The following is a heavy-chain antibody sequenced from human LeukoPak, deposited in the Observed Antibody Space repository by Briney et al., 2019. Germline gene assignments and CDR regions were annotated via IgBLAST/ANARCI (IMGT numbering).Heavy chain of an antibody. CDR3: ARGRWTDVVRGSYYFDY. Sequence: ASVKVSCKASQYSFTDYAVHWVRQAPGQRLEWMGWIDAGNGRTKYSQRFQGRLTIIRDTSATTAYMELSGLTSEDTARYYCARGRWTDVVRGSYYFDYWGQGTLVSVSS. D-gene: IGHD3-10*01. CDR1: QYSFTDYA. CDR2: IDAGNGRT. J-gene: IGHJ4*02. V-gene: IGHV1-3*01.